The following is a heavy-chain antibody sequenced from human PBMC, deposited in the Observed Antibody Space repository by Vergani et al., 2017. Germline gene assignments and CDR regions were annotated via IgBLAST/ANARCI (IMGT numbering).Heavy chain of an antibody. CDR2: INHSGST. V-gene: IGHV4-34*01. D-gene: IGHD2-15*01. J-gene: IGHJ5*02. Sequence: QVQLQQWGAGLLKPSETLSLTCAVYGGSFSGYYWSWTRQPPGKGLEWIGEINHSGSTNYNPSLKSRVTISVDTSKNQFSLKLSSVTAADTAVYYCARGFTPSNWFDPWGQGTLVTVSS. CDR3: ARGFTPSNWFDP. CDR1: GGSFSGYY.